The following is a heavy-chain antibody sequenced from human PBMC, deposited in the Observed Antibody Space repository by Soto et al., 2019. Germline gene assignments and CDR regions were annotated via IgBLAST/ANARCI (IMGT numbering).Heavy chain of an antibody. CDR2: IYPRDSDS. D-gene: IGHD2-15*01. CDR1: GFTFAIYW. Sequence: GESLKISCKGSGFTFAIYWIGWVRQVPGKGLEWMGIIYPRDSDSTYSPSFQGQVTISADKSISTAYLQWSSLQASDTAVYYCARGSPSADLPYYYGMDVWGQGTTVTV. CDR3: ARGSPSADLPYYYGMDV. V-gene: IGHV5-51*01. J-gene: IGHJ6*02.